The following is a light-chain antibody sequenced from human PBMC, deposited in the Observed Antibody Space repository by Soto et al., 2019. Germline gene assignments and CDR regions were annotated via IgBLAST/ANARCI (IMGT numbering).Light chain of an antibody. J-gene: IGKJ1*01. Sequence: IQMTQSPASLSASLGDRVTITCRPSRGIGNALAWYQQKPGTVPKLLIHSASTLQSGVPSRLSGSGSGTDFTLTISSLQPEDVASYYCQKYDSAPTFGPGTKVDIK. CDR1: RGIGNA. CDR2: SAS. CDR3: QKYDSAPT. V-gene: IGKV1-27*01.